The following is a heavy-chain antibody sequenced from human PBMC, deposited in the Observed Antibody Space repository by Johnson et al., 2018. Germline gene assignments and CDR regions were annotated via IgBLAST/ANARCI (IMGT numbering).Heavy chain of an antibody. V-gene: IGHV3-20*04. CDR3: ASAAYSSGWYFGAFGI. Sequence: VQLVQSGGGVVRPGGSLRLSCAASGFMFDDYGMSWVRQGPGQGLEWVSGINWNGGSTGYADSVKGRFTISRDNAKISLYLQMNSLRAEDTALYFCASAAYSSGWYFGAFGIWGQGTMVTVAS. CDR2: INWNGGST. D-gene: IGHD6-19*01. J-gene: IGHJ3*02. CDR1: GFMFDDYG.